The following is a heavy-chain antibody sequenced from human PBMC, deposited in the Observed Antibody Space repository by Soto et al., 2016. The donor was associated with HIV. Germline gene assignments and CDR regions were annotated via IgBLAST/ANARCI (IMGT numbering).Heavy chain of an antibody. CDR3: VRDENYYEAYDMDV. J-gene: IGHJ6*02. Sequence: EVQLVESGGGLVQPGGSLRLSCAASGFTVSNNYMSWVRQAPGKGLEWVSVIYSGGNTYYADSVKGRFIISRDNSKNTLYLQMNSLRAEDTAVYYCVRDENYYEAYDMDVWGQGDHGSPSP. CDR2: IYSGGNT. V-gene: IGHV3-66*01. D-gene: IGHD3-22*01. CDR1: GFTVSNNY.